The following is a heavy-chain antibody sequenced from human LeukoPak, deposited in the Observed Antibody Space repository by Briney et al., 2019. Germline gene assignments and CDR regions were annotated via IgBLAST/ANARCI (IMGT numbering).Heavy chain of an antibody. V-gene: IGHV6-1*01. CDR2: TYYRSKWYR. CDR1: GDTVSSNSAA. CDR3: AGAQGVSGMNWFDP. D-gene: IGHD2-8*01. Sequence: SQTLSLTCGISGDTVSSNSAAWNWIRQSPSRGLEWLGRTYYRSKWYRDYAATVKSRITINPDTSKNQFSLQLNSVTPDDTAVYYCAGAQGVSGMNWFDPWGQGTLVAVSS. J-gene: IGHJ5*02.